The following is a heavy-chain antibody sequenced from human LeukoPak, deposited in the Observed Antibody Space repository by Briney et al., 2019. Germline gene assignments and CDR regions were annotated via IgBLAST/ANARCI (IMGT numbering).Heavy chain of an antibody. J-gene: IGHJ4*02. D-gene: IGHD1-14*01. CDR1: GFSFGSSA. CDR3: AKRLYPEELPGSLFEN. CDR2: VKSNGIT. Sequence: GGSLRLSCSASGFSFGSSAMSWVRQVPGRGLEWVSAVKSNGITYYADSVKGRFTVSRDNSRNTLFLELSNLRAEDTGLYYCAKRLYPEELPGSLFENWGQRTQVTVPS. V-gene: IGHV3-23*01.